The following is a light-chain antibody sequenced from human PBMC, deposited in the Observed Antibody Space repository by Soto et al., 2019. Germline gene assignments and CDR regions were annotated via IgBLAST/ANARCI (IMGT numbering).Light chain of an antibody. V-gene: IGKV1-27*01. Sequence: DIQMTQSPSSLSASVGDRVTITCRASQGISNYLAWYQQKPGKVPKLLIYAASTMQLGVPSRFSGSGSGTDVTLTISSLQPEDVATYYFQKHNSAPFTFGPGTKVVIK. J-gene: IGKJ3*01. CDR2: AAS. CDR3: QKHNSAPFT. CDR1: QGISNY.